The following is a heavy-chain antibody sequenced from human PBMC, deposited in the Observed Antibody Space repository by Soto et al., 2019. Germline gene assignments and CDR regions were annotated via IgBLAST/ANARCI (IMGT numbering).Heavy chain of an antibody. V-gene: IGHV4-59*01. Sequence: QVQLQESGPGLVKPSETLSLTCTVSGGSISSYYWSWIRQPPGKGLEWIGYIYYSGSTNYNPSLKSRVTISVDTSKNQFSLKLSSVTAADTAVYYCARESHCSSTSCNWFDPWGQGTLVTVSS. CDR1: GGSISSYY. CDR3: ARESHCSSTSCNWFDP. CDR2: IYYSGST. D-gene: IGHD2-2*01. J-gene: IGHJ5*02.